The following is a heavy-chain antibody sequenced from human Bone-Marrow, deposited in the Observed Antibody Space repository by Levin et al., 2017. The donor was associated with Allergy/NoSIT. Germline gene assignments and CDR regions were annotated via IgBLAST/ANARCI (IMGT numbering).Heavy chain of an antibody. CDR3: TSRGGYTSSWDFDS. V-gene: IGHV3-23*01. J-gene: IGHJ4*02. D-gene: IGHD6-13*01. CDR1: GFTFNIRA. Sequence: GGSLRLSCAASGFTFNIRAMTWVRQAPGKGLEWVSAINANGGSEYYADSVRGRFTISRDNSKDTLFLQMSALRPEDTAIYYCTSRGGYTSSWDFDSWGQGTLVTVSS. CDR2: INANGGSE.